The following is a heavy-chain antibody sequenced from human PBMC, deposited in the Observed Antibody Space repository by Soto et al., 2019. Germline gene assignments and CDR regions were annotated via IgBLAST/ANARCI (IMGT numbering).Heavy chain of an antibody. D-gene: IGHD6-6*01. J-gene: IGHJ5*02. V-gene: IGHV4-31*03. CDR1: GGSISSGGYY. CDR2: IYYSGST. CDR3: ARVSSSVYNWFDP. Sequence: SETLSLTCTVSGGSISSGGYYWSWIRQHPGRGLEWIGYIYYSGSTYYNPSLKSRVTISVDTSKNQFSLKLSSVTAADTAVYYCARVSSSVYNWFDPWGQGTLVTVSS.